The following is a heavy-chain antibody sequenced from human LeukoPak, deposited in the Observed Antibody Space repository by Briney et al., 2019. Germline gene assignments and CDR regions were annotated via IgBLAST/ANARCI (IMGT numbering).Heavy chain of an antibody. CDR1: GFTFSSYW. CDR2: IKQDGSEK. D-gene: IGHD4-17*01. Sequence: GGPLRLSCAASGFTFSSYWMSWVRQAPGKGLEWVANIKQDGSEKYYVDSVKGRFTISRDNAKNSLYLQMNSLRAEDTAVYYCAIDPWTTVTTTPFDYWGQGTLVTVSS. V-gene: IGHV3-7*01. CDR3: AIDPWTTVTTTPFDY. J-gene: IGHJ4*02.